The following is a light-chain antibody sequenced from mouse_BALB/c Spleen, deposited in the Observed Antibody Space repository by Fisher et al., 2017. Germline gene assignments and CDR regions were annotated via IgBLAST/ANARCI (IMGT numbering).Light chain of an antibody. CDR1: SSVNY. V-gene: IGKV4-59*01. CDR2: DTS. Sequence: IVLTQTPAIMSASLGEKVTMSCRASSSVNYMYWYQQKSSTSPKLWIYDTSKLASGVPGRFSGSGSGTSYSLTISSMEAEDAATYYCQQRSSYPLTFGAGTKLELK. CDR3: QQRSSYPLT. J-gene: IGKJ5*01.